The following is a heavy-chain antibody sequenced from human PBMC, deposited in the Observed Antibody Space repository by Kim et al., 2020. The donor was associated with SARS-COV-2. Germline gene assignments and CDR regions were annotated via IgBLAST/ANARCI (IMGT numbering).Heavy chain of an antibody. CDR3: ARGGVGQQPMPDDY. V-gene: IGHV4-34*01. CDR2: INHSGST. Sequence: SETLSLTCAVYGGSFSGYYWSWIRQPPGKGLEWIGEINHSGSTNYNPSLKSRVTISVDTSKNQFSLKLSSVTAADTAVYYCARGGVGQQPMPDDYWGQGTLVTVSS. D-gene: IGHD6-13*01. J-gene: IGHJ4*02. CDR1: GGSFSGYY.